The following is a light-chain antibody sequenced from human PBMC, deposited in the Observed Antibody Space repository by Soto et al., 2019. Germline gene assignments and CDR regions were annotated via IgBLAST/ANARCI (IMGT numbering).Light chain of an antibody. CDR1: SSNIGGNT. V-gene: IGLV1-44*01. CDR2: GNN. J-gene: IGLJ1*01. Sequence: QSVLTQPPPASGTPGQRVTISCSGSSSNIGGNTVNWYQQLPGTAPKLLIYGNNQRPSGVPDRFSGSKSATSASLATSGLQSEDEADYYCAAWDDRLNGPVFGTGTKVTVL. CDR3: AAWDDRLNGPV.